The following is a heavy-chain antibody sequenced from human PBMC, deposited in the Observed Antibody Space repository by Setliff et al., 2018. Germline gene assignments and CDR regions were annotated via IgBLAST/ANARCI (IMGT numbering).Heavy chain of an antibody. V-gene: IGHV4-59*11. Sequence: SETLSLTCTVSGVSSSSHYWSWIRQPPGEGLEWIGYIHYTGSTNYNPSLKSRVTLSVDTSKNQFSLKLTSVTAADTAVYYRARNGPQIYSSGWFDCWGQGTLVTVSS. CDR3: ARNGPQIYSSGWFDC. CDR2: IHYTGST. D-gene: IGHD6-19*01. CDR1: GVSSSSHY. J-gene: IGHJ4*02.